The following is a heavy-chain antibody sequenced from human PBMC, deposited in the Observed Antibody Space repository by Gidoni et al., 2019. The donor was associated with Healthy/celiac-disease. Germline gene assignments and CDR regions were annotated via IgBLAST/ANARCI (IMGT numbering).Heavy chain of an antibody. CDR2: IMWNSGSI. Sequence: EVQLVASGGGLVQPGRSLRLSCAASGFTFDDYAMHWVLQAPGKGLEWVSGIMWNSGSIGYADSVKCRFTISRDNAKNSMYLQMNSLRAEDTALYYCAKDIQQWLAPPLYGMDVWGQGTTVTVSS. J-gene: IGHJ6*02. V-gene: IGHV3-9*01. CDR1: GFTFDDYA. D-gene: IGHD6-19*01. CDR3: AKDIQQWLAPPLYGMDV.